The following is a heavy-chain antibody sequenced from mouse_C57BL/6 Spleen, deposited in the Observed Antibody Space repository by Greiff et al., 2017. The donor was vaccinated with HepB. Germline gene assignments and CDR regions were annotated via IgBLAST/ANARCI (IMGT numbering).Heavy chain of an antibody. CDR1: GYTFTSYG. D-gene: IGHD1-1*01. CDR2: IYPRSGNT. CDR3: AREETVGSWFAY. V-gene: IGHV1-81*01. J-gene: IGHJ3*01. Sequence: VQLQQSGAELARPGASVKLSCKASGYTFTSYGISWVKQRTGQGLEWIGEIYPRSGNTYYNEKFKGKATLTADTSSSTAYMELRSLTSEDSAVYFCAREETVGSWFAYWGQGTLVTVSA.